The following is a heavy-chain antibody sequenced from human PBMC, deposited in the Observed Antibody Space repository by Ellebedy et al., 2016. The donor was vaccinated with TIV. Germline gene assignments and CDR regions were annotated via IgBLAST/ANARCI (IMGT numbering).Heavy chain of an antibody. J-gene: IGHJ6*03. CDR3: ARGVYQLLGHYDHQYMDV. V-gene: IGHV4-34*01. Sequence: GSLRLXCAVYGGSFTNYHWTLIRQSPGKGLEWIGEINPDGRTKYNPSLRSRLTISVDTSKDQFSVNLRSVTAADTAVYYCARGVYQLLGHYDHQYMDVWGKGTTVTVSS. D-gene: IGHD2-2*01. CDR1: GGSFTNYH. CDR2: INPDGRT.